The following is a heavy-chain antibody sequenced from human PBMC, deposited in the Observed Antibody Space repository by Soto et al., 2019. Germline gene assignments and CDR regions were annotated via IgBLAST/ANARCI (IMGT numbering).Heavy chain of an antibody. CDR1: GFTFSSYG. CDR3: ANGAAFDY. D-gene: IGHD6-25*01. CDR2: ISYDGSNK. Sequence: QVQLVESGGGVVQPGRSLRLSCAASGFTFSSYGMHWVRQAPGKGLEWVAVISYDGSNKYYADSVKGRFTISRDNSKNTLYLQXNSLRAXDXAVYYCANGAAFDYWG. J-gene: IGHJ4*01. V-gene: IGHV3-30*18.